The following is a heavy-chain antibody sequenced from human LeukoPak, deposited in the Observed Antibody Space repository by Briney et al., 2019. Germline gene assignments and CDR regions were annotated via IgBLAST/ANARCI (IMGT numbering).Heavy chain of an antibody. CDR3: ARRSTLYSSGRFYFDY. J-gene: IGHJ4*02. V-gene: IGHV1-18*01. CDR1: GYTFTNYG. D-gene: IGHD6-19*01. Sequence: ASVKVSCKASGYTFTNYGITWVRQAPGQGLEWMGWISAHDGSRNYALKHEDRVTMTTDTSTSTAYMELRGLRSDDTAVYYCARRSTLYSSGRFYFDYWGQGTLVTVSS. CDR2: ISAHDGSR.